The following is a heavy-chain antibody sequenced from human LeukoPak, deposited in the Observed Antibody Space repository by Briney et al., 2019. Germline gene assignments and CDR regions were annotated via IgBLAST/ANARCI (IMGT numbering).Heavy chain of an antibody. D-gene: IGHD3-16*01. V-gene: IGHV3-48*01. CDR1: GFTFSSYS. CDR2: ISSSSSTI. CDR3: ARSYGKGGFDY. J-gene: IGHJ4*02. Sequence: PGGSLRLSCVASGFTFSSYSMNWVRQAPGKGLELVSYISSSSSTIYYADSVKGRFTISRDNAKNSLYLQMNSLRAEDTAVYYCARSYGKGGFDYWGQGTLVTVSS.